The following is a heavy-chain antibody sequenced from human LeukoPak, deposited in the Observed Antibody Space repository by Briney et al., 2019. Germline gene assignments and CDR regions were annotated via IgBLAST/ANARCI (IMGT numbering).Heavy chain of an antibody. V-gene: IGHV3-30-3*01. J-gene: IGHJ4*02. CDR2: ISSDGSNE. CDR1: GFPFSSYW. D-gene: IGHD6-13*01. Sequence: PGGSLRLSCVASGFPFSSYWMTWVRQAPGKGLAWVALISSDGSNEYYADSVKGRFSISRDNSKNTLYLQMNSLRAEDMAVYYCARIGYSSSWSGDYWGQGTLVTVSS. CDR3: ARIGYSSSWSGDY.